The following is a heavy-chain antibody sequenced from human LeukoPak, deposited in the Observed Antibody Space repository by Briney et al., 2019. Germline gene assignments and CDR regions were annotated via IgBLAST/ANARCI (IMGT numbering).Heavy chain of an antibody. J-gene: IGHJ4*02. CDR2: ISGSGGST. CDR1: GFTFSSYA. CDR3: ARDDSSSWHIDY. D-gene: IGHD6-13*01. Sequence: PGGSLRLSCAASGFTFSSYAMSWVRQAPGKGLEWVSAISGSGGSTYYADSVKGRFTISRDNSKNTLYLQMNSLRDEDTAVYYCARDDSSSWHIDYWGQGTLVTVSS. V-gene: IGHV3-23*01.